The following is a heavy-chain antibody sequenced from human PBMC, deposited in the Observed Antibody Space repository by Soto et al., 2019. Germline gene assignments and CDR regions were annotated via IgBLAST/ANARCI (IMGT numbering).Heavy chain of an antibody. D-gene: IGHD6-6*01. CDR1: GGSISSYY. CDR2: IYYSGST. Sequence: QVQLQESGPGLVKPSETLSLTCTVSGGSISSYYWSWIRQPPGKGLEWIGYIYYSGSTNYNPSLKSRVTISVDTSKNQFSLKLSSVTAADTAVYYCAREGRTGGSYYYYYGMDVWGQGTTVTVSS. V-gene: IGHV4-59*01. CDR3: AREGRTGGSYYYYYGMDV. J-gene: IGHJ6*02.